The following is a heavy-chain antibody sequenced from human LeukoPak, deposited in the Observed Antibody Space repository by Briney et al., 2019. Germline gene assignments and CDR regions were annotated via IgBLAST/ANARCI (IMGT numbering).Heavy chain of an antibody. Sequence: TSETLSLTGAGYGGSFSGYYWSWIRQPPGKGLEWIGEVNHSGSTNYNPSLKSRGTISVETSKNQFSLKLSSVTAADTAVYYCARRVPKGSSSSRGRVVAFDIWGQGTMVTVSS. CDR3: ARRVPKGSSSSRGRVVAFDI. CDR1: GGSFSGYY. V-gene: IGHV4-34*01. J-gene: IGHJ3*02. D-gene: IGHD6-6*01. CDR2: VNHSGST.